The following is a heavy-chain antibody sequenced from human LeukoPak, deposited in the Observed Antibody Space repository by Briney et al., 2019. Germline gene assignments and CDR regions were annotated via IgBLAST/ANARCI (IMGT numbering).Heavy chain of an antibody. J-gene: IGHJ5*02. CDR3: AREPYSSSWNNWFDP. D-gene: IGHD6-13*01. V-gene: IGHV4-4*07. CDR2: IYTSGST. CDR1: GGSISSYY. Sequence: SETLSLTCTVSGGSISSYYWSWIRQPAGKGLEWIGRIYTSGSTNYNPSLKSRVTMSVDTSKNQFSLKLSSVTAADTAVYYCAREPYSSSWNNWFDPWGPGTLVTVSS.